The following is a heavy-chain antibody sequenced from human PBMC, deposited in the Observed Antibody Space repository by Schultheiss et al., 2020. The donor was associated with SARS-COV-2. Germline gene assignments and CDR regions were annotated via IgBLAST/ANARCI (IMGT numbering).Heavy chain of an antibody. CDR3: ARTRGGATTAYDAFDI. J-gene: IGHJ3*02. D-gene: IGHD1-26*01. CDR1: GGSISSYY. CDR2: INHSGST. V-gene: IGHV4-34*01. Sequence: SQTLSLTCTVSGGSISSYYWSWIRQPPGKGLEWIGEINHSGSTNYNPSLKSRVTISVDTSKNQFSLKLSSVTAADTAVYYCARTRGGATTAYDAFDIWGQGTMVTVSS.